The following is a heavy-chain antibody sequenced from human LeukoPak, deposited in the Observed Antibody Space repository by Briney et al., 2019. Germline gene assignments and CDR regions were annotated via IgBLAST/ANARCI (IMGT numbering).Heavy chain of an antibody. CDR3: ARGCGSSCWNY. CDR1: GFTFNSYN. Sequence: ASVKVSCKTSGFTFNSYNINCVRQATGQGLEWMGWMNPNSNSTGYTQDFQGRVSITRNTSITTVCMGVSSLRSEDTAVYHCARGCGSSCWNYWGQGTLVTVSS. J-gene: IGHJ4*02. V-gene: IGHV1-8*01. CDR2: MNPNSNST. D-gene: IGHD6-13*01.